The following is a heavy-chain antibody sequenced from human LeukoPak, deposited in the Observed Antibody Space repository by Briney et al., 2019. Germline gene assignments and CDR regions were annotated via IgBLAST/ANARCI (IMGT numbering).Heavy chain of an antibody. Sequence: GGSLRLSCAASGFTFSGYSMNWVRQAPGKGLEWVSYIGGSNSAIYYADSVKGRFTVSRDNAKNSLYLQMNSLRDEDTAVYYCARVVRGIGAHFDYWGQGTLVTVSS. J-gene: IGHJ4*02. CDR2: IGGSNSAI. CDR3: ARVVRGIGAHFDY. V-gene: IGHV3-48*02. CDR1: GFTFSGYS. D-gene: IGHD6-13*01.